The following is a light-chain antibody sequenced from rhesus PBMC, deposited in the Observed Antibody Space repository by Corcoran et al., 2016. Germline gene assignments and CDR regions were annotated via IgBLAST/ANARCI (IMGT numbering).Light chain of an antibody. Sequence: DIQMTQSPSSLSASVGDTVTITCQASQGISSWLAWYQQKPEKAPKPLIHKASILQSGVPSRFSGSGSWTDFTLTISSLQPEDFATYYCLQYSNSWTFGQGTKVEIK. J-gene: IGKJ1*01. CDR3: LQYSNSWT. CDR2: KAS. V-gene: IGKV1-22*01. CDR1: QGISSW.